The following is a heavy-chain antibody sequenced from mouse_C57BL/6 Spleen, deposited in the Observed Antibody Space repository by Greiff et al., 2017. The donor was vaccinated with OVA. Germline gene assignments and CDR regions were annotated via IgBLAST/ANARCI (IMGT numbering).Heavy chain of an antibody. D-gene: IGHD5-5*01. Sequence: QVQLKQSGAELAKPGASVKLSCKASGYTFTSYWMHWVKQRPGQGLEWIGYINPSSGYTKYNQKFKDKATLTADKSSSTAYMQLSSLTYEDSAVYYCARSTLPYYYAMDYWGQGTSVTVSS. CDR1: GYTFTSYW. V-gene: IGHV1-7*01. CDR2: INPSSGYT. J-gene: IGHJ4*01. CDR3: ARSTLPYYYAMDY.